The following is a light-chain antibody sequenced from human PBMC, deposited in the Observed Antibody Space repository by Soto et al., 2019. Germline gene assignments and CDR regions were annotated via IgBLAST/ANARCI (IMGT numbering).Light chain of an antibody. CDR1: QALSNY. CDR2: SAS. CDR3: QQANSFPIT. V-gene: IGKV1-9*01. Sequence: DIQLTQSPSVLSASVVDTVTITFRASQALSNYLAWYQQKPGKAPDLLIYSASTLQSGVPSRFSGSGSETEFSLTIRALQPEDFATYYCQQANSFPITFGQGTRLEIK. J-gene: IGKJ5*01.